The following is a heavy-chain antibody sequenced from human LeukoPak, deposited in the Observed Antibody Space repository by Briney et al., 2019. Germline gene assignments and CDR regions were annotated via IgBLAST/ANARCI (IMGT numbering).Heavy chain of an antibody. CDR2: ISSSGSTI. D-gene: IGHD2-2*01. J-gene: IGHJ6*02. CDR3: AGVQRRATVYYYGMDV. V-gene: IGHV3-11*01. Sequence: GGSLRLSCAASGFTFSDYYMSWIRQAPGKGLEWVSYISSSGSTIYYADSVKGRFTIPRDNAKNALYLQINSLTAEDTAVYYCAGVQRRATVYYYGMDVWGQGTTVTVSS. CDR1: GFTFSDYY.